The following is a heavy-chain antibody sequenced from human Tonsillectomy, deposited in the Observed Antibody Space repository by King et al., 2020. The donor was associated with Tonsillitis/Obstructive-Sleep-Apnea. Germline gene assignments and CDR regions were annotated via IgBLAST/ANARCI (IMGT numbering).Heavy chain of an antibody. J-gene: IGHJ6*03. CDR2: INPSGGRT. CDR3: ARDGDAADFYYMDV. D-gene: IGHD7-27*01. CDR1: GYTFTTYY. V-gene: IGHV1-46*01. Sequence: VQLVQSGAEVKKPGASVKVSCEASGYTFTTYYIHWVRQAPGQGLEWMGIINPSGGRTNYAHKFQGRVTMTRDASTSTVYMELSSLRSEDTAVYSCARDGDAADFYYMDVWGKGTTVTVSS.